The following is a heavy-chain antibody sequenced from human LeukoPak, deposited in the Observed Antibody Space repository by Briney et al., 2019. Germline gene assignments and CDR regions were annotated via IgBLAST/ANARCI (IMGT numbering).Heavy chain of an antibody. CDR1: GYTFTSYG. D-gene: IGHD6-13*01. Sequence: GDSVKVSCKASGYTFTSYGISWVRQTPGQGLVWMGWISAYNGNTNYAQKLQGRVTMTTDTSTSTAYMELRSLRSDDTAVYYCARDSIAAAGTRWFDPWGQGTLVTVSS. CDR3: ARDSIAAAGTRWFDP. CDR2: ISAYNGNT. J-gene: IGHJ5*02. V-gene: IGHV1-18*04.